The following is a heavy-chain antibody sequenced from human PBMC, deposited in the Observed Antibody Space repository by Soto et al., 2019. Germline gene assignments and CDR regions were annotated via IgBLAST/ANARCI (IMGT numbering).Heavy chain of an antibody. CDR3: ARSPGAAYWFDP. J-gene: IGHJ5*02. Sequence: QVQLVQSGAEVKKPGASVKFSCKASGYPFTSYGISWVRQARGQGLEWMGWISVDNGNTNYAQKVHGRVTMTTDTSTNTAYMELRGLRSDATAVYYCARSPGAAYWFDPWGQGTLVTVSS. D-gene: IGHD6-13*01. CDR1: GYPFTSYG. V-gene: IGHV1-18*01. CDR2: ISVDNGNT.